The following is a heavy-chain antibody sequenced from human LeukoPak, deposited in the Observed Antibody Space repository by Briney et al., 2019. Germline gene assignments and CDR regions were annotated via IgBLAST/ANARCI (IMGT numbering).Heavy chain of an antibody. D-gene: IGHD2-21*01. CDR2: IYHTGST. Sequence: SETLSLTCTVSNGSIGSHYWAWIRQSPGKGLEWIGDIYHTGSTNYNSSLKSPVTISIDTSENQFSLKVNSVTAADTAVYYCATSHDVKTAPYDLWGQGTLVTVSS. CDR1: NGSIGSHY. J-gene: IGHJ5*02. CDR3: ATSHDVKTAPYDL. V-gene: IGHV4-59*11.